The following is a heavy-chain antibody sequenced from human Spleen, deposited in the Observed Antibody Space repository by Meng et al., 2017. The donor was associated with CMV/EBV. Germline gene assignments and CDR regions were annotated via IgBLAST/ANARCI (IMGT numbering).Heavy chain of an antibody. D-gene: IGHD2-2*01. CDR1: GYTFNDYY. CDR2: LNLATGDT. V-gene: IGHV1-2*02. CDR3: ARGGYCSSTSCAYGMDV. J-gene: IGHJ6*02. Sequence: ASVKVSCKASGYTFNDYYIHWVRQAPGQGLEWMGWLNLATGDTNYAQKFQGRVTMTRDTFIKTAYMEVSRLRSDDTALYYCARGGYCSSTSCAYGMDVWGQGTTVTVSS.